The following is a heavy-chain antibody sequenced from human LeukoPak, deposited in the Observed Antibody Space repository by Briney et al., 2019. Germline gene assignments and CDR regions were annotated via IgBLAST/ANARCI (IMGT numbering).Heavy chain of an antibody. CDR3: ARDPCTSSGCYEDFYYGLAV. CDR1: GHTFTGYY. CDR2: INPSSGGT. J-gene: IGHJ6*02. D-gene: IGHD6-25*01. V-gene: IGHV1-2*02. Sequence: ASVKVSCKASGHTFTGYYIQWVRQAPGHGLEWMGWINPSSGGTNYALKFQGRLTMTRDTSISTAYMELSRLRSDDTAVYYCARDPCTSSGCYEDFYYGLAVWGQGTTVTVSS.